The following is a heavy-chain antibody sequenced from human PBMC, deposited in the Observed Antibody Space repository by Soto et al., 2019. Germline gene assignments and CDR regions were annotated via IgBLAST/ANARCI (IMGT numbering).Heavy chain of an antibody. Sequence: QVQLVESGGGLVKPGGSLRLSCAASGFTFSDYYMSWIRQAPGKGLEWVSYISSSSSYTNYADSVKGRFTISRDNAKNSLYLQMNSLRAEDTAVYYCARGLRLGCSGGSCREGIYYYYGMDVWGQGTTVTVSS. CDR3: ARGLRLGCSGGSCREGIYYYYGMDV. CDR1: GFTFSDYY. V-gene: IGHV3-11*06. D-gene: IGHD2-15*01. CDR2: ISSSSSYT. J-gene: IGHJ6*02.